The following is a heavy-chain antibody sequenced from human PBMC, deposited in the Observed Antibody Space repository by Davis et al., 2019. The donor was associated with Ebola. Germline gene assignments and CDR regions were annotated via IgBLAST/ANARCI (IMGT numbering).Heavy chain of an antibody. CDR2: ISSSSSTI. Sequence: GESLKISCAASGFTFSSYSMYWVRQAPGKGLEWVSYISSSSSTIYYADSVKGRFTISRDNAKNSLYLQMNSLRDEDTAVYYCARADGYQILSSRYWGQGTLVTVSS. CDR3: ARADGYQILSSRY. CDR1: GFTFSSYS. D-gene: IGHD5-24*01. V-gene: IGHV3-48*02. J-gene: IGHJ4*02.